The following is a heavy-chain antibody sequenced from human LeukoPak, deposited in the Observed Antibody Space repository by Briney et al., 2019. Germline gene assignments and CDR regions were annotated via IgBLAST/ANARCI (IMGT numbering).Heavy chain of an antibody. D-gene: IGHD6-13*01. J-gene: IGHJ4*02. CDR3: ARNPGTLLAYIDY. V-gene: IGHV5-10-1*01. CDR2: IEPGDSYT. Sequence: GGPLTISCKGSGYSFSNYWITWVRQMPGKGLEWMGRIEPGDSYTYYSPSFRGHVTISADKSISTAYLQWNSLEASDTAIYYCARNPGTLLAYIDYWGQGALVTVSS. CDR1: GYSFSNYW.